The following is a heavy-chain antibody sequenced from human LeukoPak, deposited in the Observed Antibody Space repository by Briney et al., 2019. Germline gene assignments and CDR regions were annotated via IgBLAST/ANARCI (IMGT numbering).Heavy chain of an antibody. D-gene: IGHD1-1*01. J-gene: IGHJ3*02. CDR3: ARDYLVGGTDAFDI. CDR1: GFTFSTYE. CDR2: ISGSGSTI. Sequence: GGSLRLSCAASGFTFSTYEMNWVRQAPGKGLEWVSYISGSGSTIYYADSVKGRFTISRDNAKHSLYLQMNKQRGEDTSVYYCARDYLVGGTDAFDIWGQGTMVTVSS. V-gene: IGHV3-48*03.